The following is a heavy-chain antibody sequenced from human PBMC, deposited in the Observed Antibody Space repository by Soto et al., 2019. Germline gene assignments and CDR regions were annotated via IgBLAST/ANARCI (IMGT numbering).Heavy chain of an antibody. Sequence: EVQLVESGGGLVQPGGSLRLSCAASGFTFSSYEMNWVRQAPGKGLEWVSYISSSGSTIYYADSVKGRFTISRDNAKNSLYLQMNSLRAEDTAVYYCARLGYCSGGSCYSLGGKPYGMDVWGQGTTVTVSS. CDR1: GFTFSSYE. CDR2: ISSSGSTI. J-gene: IGHJ6*02. D-gene: IGHD2-15*01. CDR3: ARLGYCSGGSCYSLGGKPYGMDV. V-gene: IGHV3-48*03.